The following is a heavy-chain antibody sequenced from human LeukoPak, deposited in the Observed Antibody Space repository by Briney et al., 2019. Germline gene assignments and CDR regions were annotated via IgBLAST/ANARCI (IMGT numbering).Heavy chain of an antibody. CDR1: GFTFSNYA. V-gene: IGHV3-33*06. Sequence: GGSLRLSCAASGFTFSNYAMSWVRQAPGKGLEWVAVIWHDGSNKYYADSVQGRLTISRDSSKNTLYLQMNSLRAEDTAVYYCAKDGDAGTSYYFYYMDVWGKGTTVTVSS. CDR2: IWHDGSNK. CDR3: AKDGDAGTSYYFYYMDV. J-gene: IGHJ6*03. D-gene: IGHD7-27*01.